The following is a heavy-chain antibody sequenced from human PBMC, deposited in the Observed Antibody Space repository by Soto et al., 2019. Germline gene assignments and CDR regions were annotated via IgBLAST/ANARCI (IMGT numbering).Heavy chain of an antibody. J-gene: IGHJ6*02. CDR2: IIPIFGTA. V-gene: IGHV1-69*12. Sequence: QVQLVQSGAEVKKPGSSVKVSCKASGGTFSSYAISWVRQAPGQGLEWMGGIIPIFGTANYAQKFQGRVTNTADESTSTAYMELRSVRTEDTAVYCCAIDTYDSSGCVGQRDYYCYGMDVWGQGTAVTVS. CDR1: GGTFSSYA. CDR3: AIDTYDSSGCVGQRDYYCYGMDV. D-gene: IGHD3-22*01.